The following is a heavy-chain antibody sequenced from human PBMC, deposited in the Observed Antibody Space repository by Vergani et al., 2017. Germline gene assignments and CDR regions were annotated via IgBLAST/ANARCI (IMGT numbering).Heavy chain of an antibody. CDR2: ISGSGGNT. D-gene: IGHD6-19*01. CDR1: GFTFANYA. Sequence: EVQLSESGGGLVQPGGSLRLSCAASGFTFANYALSWVRRAPGKGLEWVSGISGSGGNTYYADSVKGRFTISRDNSKNTLYLQMNSLRAEDTAVYYCANSRRLVASYATFDYWGQGTLVTVSS. V-gene: IGHV3-23*01. J-gene: IGHJ4*02. CDR3: ANSRRLVASYATFDY.